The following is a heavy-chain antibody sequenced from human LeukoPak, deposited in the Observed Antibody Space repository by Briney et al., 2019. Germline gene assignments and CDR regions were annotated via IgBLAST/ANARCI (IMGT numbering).Heavy chain of an antibody. Sequence: SETLSLTCAVYGGSFSGYYWSWIRQPPGKGLEWIGEINHSGSTNYNPSLKSRVTISVDTSKNQFSLKLSSVTAADTAVYYCARGARVLCYDFWSGYYSNWFDPWGQGTLVTVSS. D-gene: IGHD3-3*01. CDR3: ARGARVLCYDFWSGYYSNWFDP. CDR2: INHSGST. J-gene: IGHJ5*02. CDR1: GGSFSGYY. V-gene: IGHV4-34*01.